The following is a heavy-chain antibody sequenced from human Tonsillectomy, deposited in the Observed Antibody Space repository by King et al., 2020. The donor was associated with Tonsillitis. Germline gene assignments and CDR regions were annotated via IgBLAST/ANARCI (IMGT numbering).Heavy chain of an antibody. D-gene: IGHD6-6*01. CDR1: GFTFSRYG. CDR2: ISYDGSMK. CDR3: AKDSTDAVTPRQDKNFDS. J-gene: IGHJ4*02. V-gene: IGHV3-30*18. Sequence: VQLVESGGGVVQPGRSLRLSCAASGFTFSRYGMHWLRPAPGKGLEWGSVISYDGSMKNYADSVKGRFTISRDDSKNTLYLQLNSLTPEDAAVYYCAKDSTDAVTPRQDKNFDSWGQGTLVTVSS.